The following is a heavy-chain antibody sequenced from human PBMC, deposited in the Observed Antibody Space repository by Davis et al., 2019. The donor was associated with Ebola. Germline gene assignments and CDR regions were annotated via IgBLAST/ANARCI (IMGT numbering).Heavy chain of an antibody. J-gene: IGHJ4*02. CDR2: INPSGGST. CDR3: ARTNYDFWSGYLKYFDY. Sequence: AASVKVSCKASGYTFTSYYMHWVRQAPGQGLEWMGIINPSGGSTSYAQKFQGRVTMTRDTSISTAYMELSRLRSDDTAVYYCARTNYDFWSGYLKYFDYWGQGTLVTVSS. D-gene: IGHD3-3*01. CDR1: GYTFTSYY. V-gene: IGHV1-46*01.